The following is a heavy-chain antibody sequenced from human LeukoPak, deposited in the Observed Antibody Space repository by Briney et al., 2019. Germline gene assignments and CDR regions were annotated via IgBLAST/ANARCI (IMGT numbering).Heavy chain of an antibody. J-gene: IGHJ4*02. CDR2: INHSGST. D-gene: IGHD3-22*01. V-gene: IGHV4-34*01. CDR1: GGSFSDYY. CDR3: VRGPENYYASSGPVVFDY. Sequence: SETLSLTCAVYGGSFSDYYWSWIRQPPGKGLEWIGEINHSGSTNYNPSLKSRVTISVDTSKNQFSLKLSSVTAADTAVYYCVRGPENYYASSGPVVFDYWGQGTLVTVSS.